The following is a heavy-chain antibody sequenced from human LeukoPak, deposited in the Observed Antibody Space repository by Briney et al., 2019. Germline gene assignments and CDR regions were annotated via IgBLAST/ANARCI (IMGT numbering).Heavy chain of an antibody. CDR2: IIPIFGTT. V-gene: IGHV1-69*05. D-gene: IGHD1-26*01. J-gene: IGHJ4*02. CDR3: ASPPPGGELPDFDY. Sequence: SVKVSCKASGGTFSSYAISWMRQAPGQGLEWMGGIIPIFGTTNYAQKFQGRVTITTDESTSTAYMELSSLRSEDTAVYYCASPPPGGELPDFDYWGQGTLVTVSS. CDR1: GGTFSSYA.